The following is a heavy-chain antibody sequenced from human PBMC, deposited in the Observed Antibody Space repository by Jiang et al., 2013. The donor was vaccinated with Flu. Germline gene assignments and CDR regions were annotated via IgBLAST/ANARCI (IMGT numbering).Heavy chain of an antibody. Sequence: GLVKPSETLSLTCTVSGGSMRSYYWTWIRQSPGKGLEWICLXLFTWGTPNYNPSLKSRVSTSVDTSKNQFSLRLTSVTAADTAVYYCARAPQVGGGLDYWGQGTLVTVSS. J-gene: IGHJ4*02. CDR2: LFTWGTP. D-gene: IGHD3-16*01. CDR3: ARAPQVGGGLDY. V-gene: IGHV4-59*01. CDR1: GGSMRSYY.